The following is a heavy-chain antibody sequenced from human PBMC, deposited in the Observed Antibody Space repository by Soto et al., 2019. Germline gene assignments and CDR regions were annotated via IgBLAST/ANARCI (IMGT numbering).Heavy chain of an antibody. J-gene: IGHJ6*02. CDR3: ARYIPGVRYYGMDV. CDR2: IGESGTPT. Sequence: GGSLRLSCAASGFTFSSYAMKWVRQAPGKGLEWVSLIGESGTPTYYADSVKGRFTISRDNSGNTLFLEMYSLRAENTAVYYCARYIPGVRYYGMDVWGQGTTVTVSS. V-gene: IGHV3-23*01. D-gene: IGHD2-2*01. CDR1: GFTFSSYA.